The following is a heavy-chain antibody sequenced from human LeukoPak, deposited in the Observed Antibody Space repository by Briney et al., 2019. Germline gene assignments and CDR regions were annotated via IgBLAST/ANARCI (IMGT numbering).Heavy chain of an antibody. V-gene: IGHV4-59*01. CDR3: ARVMRYGDYSRWFDP. CDR2: IYYSGST. D-gene: IGHD4-17*01. Sequence: PSETLSLTCTVSGGSISSYYWSWIRQPPGKGLEWIGYIYYSGSTNYNPSLKSRVTISVDTSKNQFSLKLSFVTAADTAVYYCARVMRYGDYSRWFDPWGQGTLVTVSS. J-gene: IGHJ5*02. CDR1: GGSISSYY.